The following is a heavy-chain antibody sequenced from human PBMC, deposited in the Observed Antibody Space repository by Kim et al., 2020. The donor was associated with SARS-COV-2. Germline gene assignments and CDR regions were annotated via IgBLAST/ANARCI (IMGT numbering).Heavy chain of an antibody. CDR3: ARLGVDYSGSGSYYYDY. V-gene: IGHV4-59*08. D-gene: IGHD3-10*01. J-gene: IGHJ4*02. Sequence: LKSRVTISVDTSKNQFSLKLSSVTAADTAVYYCARLGVDYSGSGSYYYDYWGQGTLVTVSS.